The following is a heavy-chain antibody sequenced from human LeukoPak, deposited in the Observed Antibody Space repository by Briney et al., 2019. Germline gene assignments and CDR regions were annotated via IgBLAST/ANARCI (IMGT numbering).Heavy chain of an antibody. J-gene: IGHJ6*03. CDR3: ARGRVTTIANYYYYYIDV. D-gene: IGHD4-17*01. CDR1: GDSVSSNSAA. V-gene: IGHV6-1*01. CDR2: TYYRSKWYN. Sequence: SQTLSLTCAISGDSVSSNSAAWTWIRQSPSRGLEWLGRTYYRSKWYNDYAVSVQSRITIHPDTSKNQFSLQLNSVTPEDTAVYYCARGRVTTIANYYYYYIDVWGKGTTVTVSS.